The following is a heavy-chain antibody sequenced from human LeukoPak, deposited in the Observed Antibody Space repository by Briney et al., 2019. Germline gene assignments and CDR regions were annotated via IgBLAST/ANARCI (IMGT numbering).Heavy chain of an antibody. Sequence: PGGSLRLFWAACGFTFSSYAMSWARQAPGRGLEWVSSISSSSSYIYYADSVKGRFTIFRDNAKNSLYLQMNSLRAEDTAVDYCAREYYDSSGYSYWGQGTLVTVSS. CDR2: ISSSSSYI. CDR1: GFTFSSYA. V-gene: IGHV3-21*01. D-gene: IGHD3-22*01. CDR3: AREYYDSSGYSY. J-gene: IGHJ4*02.